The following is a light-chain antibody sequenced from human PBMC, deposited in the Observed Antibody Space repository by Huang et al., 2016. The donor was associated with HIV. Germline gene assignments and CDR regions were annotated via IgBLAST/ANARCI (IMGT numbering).Light chain of an antibody. CDR2: GAS. Sequence: EIVMTQSPATLSVSPGERATLSCRASQSVSNNLAWYQQKPGQAPRLLIYGASTRATGIPARFSGSGSGAEFTLTISSLQSEDFAVYYCQQYNNWPPEETFGPGTKVDMK. J-gene: IGKJ3*01. CDR3: QQYNNWPPEET. CDR1: QSVSNN. V-gene: IGKV3-15*01.